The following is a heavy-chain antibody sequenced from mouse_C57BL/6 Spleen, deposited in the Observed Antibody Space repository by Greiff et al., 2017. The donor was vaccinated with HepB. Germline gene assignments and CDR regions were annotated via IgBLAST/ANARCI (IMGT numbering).Heavy chain of an antibody. Sequence: VQLQQSGAELVKPGASVKISCKASGYAFSSYWMNWVKQRPGKGLEWIGQIYPGDGDTNYNGKFKGKATLTADKSSSTAYMQLSSLTSEDSAVYFCARSGSTQRNYFDYWGQGTTLTVSS. J-gene: IGHJ2*01. D-gene: IGHD1-1*01. CDR3: ARSGSTQRNYFDY. CDR1: GYAFSSYW. CDR2: IYPGDGDT. V-gene: IGHV1-80*01.